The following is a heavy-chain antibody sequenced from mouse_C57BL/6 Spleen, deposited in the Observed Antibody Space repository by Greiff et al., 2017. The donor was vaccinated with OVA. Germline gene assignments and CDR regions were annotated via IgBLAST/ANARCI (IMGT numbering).Heavy chain of an antibody. Sequence: VQLQQPGAELVRPGSSVKLSCKASGYTFTSYWMHWVEQRPIQGLEWIGNIDPSDSETHYNQKFKDKATLTVDKSSSTAYMQLSSLTSEDSAVYYCAREDSNYSYWGQGTLVTVSA. V-gene: IGHV1-52*01. CDR2: IDPSDSET. D-gene: IGHD2-5*01. CDR3: AREDSNYSY. CDR1: GYTFTSYW. J-gene: IGHJ3*01.